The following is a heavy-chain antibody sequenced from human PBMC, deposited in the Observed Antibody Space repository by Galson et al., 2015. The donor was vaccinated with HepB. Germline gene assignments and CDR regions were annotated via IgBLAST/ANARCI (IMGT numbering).Heavy chain of an antibody. D-gene: IGHD3-10*01. CDR2: ISSSSSYI. Sequence: SLRLSCAASGFTFSSYSMNWVRQAPGKGLEWVSSISSSSSYIYYADSVKGRFTISRDNAKNSLYLQMNSLRAEDTAVYYCARDDYYGSGSYYNVDYYYGMDAWGQGTTVTVSS. J-gene: IGHJ6*02. CDR3: ARDDYYGSGSYYNVDYYYGMDA. CDR1: GFTFSSYS. V-gene: IGHV3-21*01.